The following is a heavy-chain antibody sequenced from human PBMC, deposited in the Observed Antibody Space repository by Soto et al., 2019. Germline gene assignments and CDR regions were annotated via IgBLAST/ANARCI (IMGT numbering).Heavy chain of an antibody. CDR1: GFTFTNYP. CDR2: ISYDGSTK. V-gene: IGHV3-30-3*01. Sequence: QVQLVESGGGVVQPGRSLRLSCAVSGFTFTNYPMHWVRQAAGKGLEWVAIISYDGSTKNYADSVKGRFTISRDNSKNTLYLQMNSLRVEDTAVYYCARESYDSNGRRKFDYSGQGTLVTVSS. D-gene: IGHD3-22*01. CDR3: ARESYDSNGRRKFDY. J-gene: IGHJ4*01.